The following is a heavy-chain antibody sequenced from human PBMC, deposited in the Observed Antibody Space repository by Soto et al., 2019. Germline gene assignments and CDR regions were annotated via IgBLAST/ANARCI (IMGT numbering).Heavy chain of an antibody. J-gene: IGHJ6*02. CDR2: ISSSSSYI. V-gene: IGHV3-21*01. D-gene: IGHD2-15*01. CDR1: GFTFSSYS. Sequence: VSLRLSCAASGFTFSSYSMNWVRQAPGKGLEWVSSISSSSSYIYYADSVKGRFTISRDNAKNSLYLQMNSLRAEDTAVYYCARLGGYCSGGSCPYGMDVWGQGTTVTVSS. CDR3: ARLGGYCSGGSCPYGMDV.